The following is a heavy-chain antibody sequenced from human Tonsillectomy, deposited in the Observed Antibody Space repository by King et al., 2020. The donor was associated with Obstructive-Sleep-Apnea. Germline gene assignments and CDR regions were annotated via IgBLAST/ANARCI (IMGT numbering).Heavy chain of an antibody. D-gene: IGHD6-6*01. CDR2: ITYDGSNK. J-gene: IGHJ4*02. V-gene: IGHV3-30*02. CDR1: GFTFSNYG. CDR3: AKRGSSADFDY. Sequence: VQLVESGGGVVQPGKSLRLSCAASGFTFSNYGMNWVRQAPGKGLEWVALITYDGSNKYYADSVKGRFIISRDNSKNTLYLQMNTLRPEDTAVYYCAKRGSSADFDYWGQGTLVTVSS.